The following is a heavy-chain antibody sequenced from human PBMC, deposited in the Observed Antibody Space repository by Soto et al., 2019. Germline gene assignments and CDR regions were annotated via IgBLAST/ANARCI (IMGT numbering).Heavy chain of an antibody. CDR1: GFTFSGSA. CDR3: TRRSAIRGYSGYDDAFDI. Sequence: GGSLRLSCAASGFTFSGSAMHWVRQASGKGLEWVGRIRSKANSYATAYAASVKGRFTISRDDSKNTAYLQMNSLKTEDMAVYYCTRRSAIRGYSGYDDAFDIWGQGTMVTVSS. J-gene: IGHJ3*02. CDR2: IRSKANSYAT. V-gene: IGHV3-73*01. D-gene: IGHD5-12*01.